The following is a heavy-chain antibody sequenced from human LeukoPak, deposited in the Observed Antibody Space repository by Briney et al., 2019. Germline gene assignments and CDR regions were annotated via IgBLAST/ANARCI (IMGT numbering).Heavy chain of an antibody. D-gene: IGHD6-13*01. CDR1: GGSINGYF. CDR2: VYFSGST. CDR3: ARGQTAAGEIWYFDY. V-gene: IGHV4-59*01. J-gene: IGHJ4*02. Sequence: SQTLSLTCTVSGGSINGYFWSWIRQPPGKGLEWLGHVYFSGSTKYNPSLESRVAILIDTSKKQSSLKLSSVTAADTAVYYCARGQTAAGEIWYFDYWGQGSLLTVAS.